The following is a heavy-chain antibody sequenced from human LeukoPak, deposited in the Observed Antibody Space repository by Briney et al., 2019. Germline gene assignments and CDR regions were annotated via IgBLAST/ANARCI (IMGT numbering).Heavy chain of an antibody. V-gene: IGHV3-7*03. D-gene: IGHD1-26*01. J-gene: IGHJ4*02. Sequence: GGSLRLSCAASGFTFSSYWMSWVRQAPGKGLEWVANIKQDGSEKYYVDSVKGRFTISRDNAKNSLYLQMNSLRAEDTALYYCARVRMSGSAGYFDYWGQGTLVTVSS. CDR3: ARVRMSGSAGYFDY. CDR1: GFTFSSYW. CDR2: IKQDGSEK.